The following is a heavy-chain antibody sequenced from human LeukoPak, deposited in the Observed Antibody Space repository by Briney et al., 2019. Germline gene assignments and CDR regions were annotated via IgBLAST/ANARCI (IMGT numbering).Heavy chain of an antibody. CDR2: ISSSSSTI. J-gene: IGHJ4*02. CDR1: GFTFSSYS. V-gene: IGHV3-48*04. Sequence: GGSLRLSCAASGFTFSSYSMNWVRQAPGKGLEWVSYISSSSSTIYYADSVKGRFTISRDNAKNSLYLQMNSLRAEDTALYYCAKGGVDVVRYFDYWGQGTLVTVSS. D-gene: IGHD1-26*01. CDR3: AKGGVDVVRYFDY.